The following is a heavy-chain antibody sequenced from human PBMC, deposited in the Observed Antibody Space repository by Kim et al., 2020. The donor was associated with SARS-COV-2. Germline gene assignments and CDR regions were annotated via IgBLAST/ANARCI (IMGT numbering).Heavy chain of an antibody. D-gene: IGHD3-22*01. J-gene: IGHJ4*02. CDR3: ARDRDINYYDSSGYYSD. V-gene: IGHV3-11*06. Sequence: VKGRFTISRDNATNSLYLQMNSLRAEDTAVYYCARDRDINYYDSSGYYSDWGQGTLVTVSS.